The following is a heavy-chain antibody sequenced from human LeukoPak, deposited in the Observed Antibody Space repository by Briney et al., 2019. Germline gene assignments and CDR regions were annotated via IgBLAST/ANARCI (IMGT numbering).Heavy chain of an antibody. J-gene: IGHJ5*02. D-gene: IGHD3-10*01. CDR3: AKGPAMVRGTFDP. CDR2: ISGSGGNT. Sequence: PGGSLRLSCAASGFTFSIYAMSWVRQAPGKGLEWVSSISGSGGNTYYADSVKGRFTISRDYSKNTLYLQMNSLRTEETAVYYCAKGPAMVRGTFDPWGQGTLVTVSS. V-gene: IGHV3-23*01. CDR1: GFTFSIYA.